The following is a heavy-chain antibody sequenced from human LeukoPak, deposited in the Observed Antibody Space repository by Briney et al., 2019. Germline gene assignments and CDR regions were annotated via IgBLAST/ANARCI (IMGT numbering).Heavy chain of an antibody. Sequence: GGSLRLSCAASGFTFSSYEMNWVRQAPGKGLEWVSYISSSGSTIYYADSVKGRFTISRDNAKNSLYLQMNSLRAEGTAVYYCARVQYSGSYHYFDYWGQGTLVTVSS. CDR3: ARVQYSGSYHYFDY. D-gene: IGHD1-26*01. CDR2: ISSSGSTI. V-gene: IGHV3-48*03. J-gene: IGHJ4*02. CDR1: GFTFSSYE.